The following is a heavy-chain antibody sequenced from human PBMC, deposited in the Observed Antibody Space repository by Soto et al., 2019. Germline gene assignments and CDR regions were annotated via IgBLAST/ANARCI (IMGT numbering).Heavy chain of an antibody. CDR1: GGTFGSYA. CDR3: AREDDSSGWRYFDY. J-gene: IGHJ4*02. V-gene: IGHV1-69*06. Sequence: GASVKVSCKASGGTFGSYAISWVRQAPGQGLEWMGGITPIFGTANYAQKFQGRVTITADKSTSTAYMELSSLRSEDTAVYYCAREDDSSGWRYFDYWGQGTLVTVSS. CDR2: ITPIFGTA. D-gene: IGHD3-22*01.